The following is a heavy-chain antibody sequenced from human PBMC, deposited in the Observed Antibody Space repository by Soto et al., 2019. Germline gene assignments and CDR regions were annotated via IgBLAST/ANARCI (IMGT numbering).Heavy chain of an antibody. CDR3: ARDGATDKYSSSPGY. CDR2: ISSSSSYI. CDR1: GFTFSSYS. Sequence: GGSLRLSCAASGFTFSSYSMNWVRQAPGKGLEWVSSISSSSSYIYYADSVKGRFTISRDNAKNSLYLQMNSLRAEDTAVYYCARDGATDKYSSSPGYWGQGTLVTVSS. V-gene: IGHV3-21*01. D-gene: IGHD6-6*01. J-gene: IGHJ4*02.